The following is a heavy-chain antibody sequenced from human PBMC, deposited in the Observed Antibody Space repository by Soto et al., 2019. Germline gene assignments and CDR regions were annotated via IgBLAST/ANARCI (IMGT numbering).Heavy chain of an antibody. J-gene: IGHJ4*02. CDR2: IWLDGSEI. CDR1: GFMFGTSG. V-gene: IGHV3-33*01. D-gene: IGHD1-1*01. CDR3: ARDASRTTSFLAY. Sequence: GGSLRLSCEASGFMFGTSGMHWVRQAPGKGLEWVSGIWLDGSEIYYSDSVKGRFTISRDNSKNTLFLQMNSLRVEDTAVHFCARDASRTTSFLAYWGQGTLVTVPS.